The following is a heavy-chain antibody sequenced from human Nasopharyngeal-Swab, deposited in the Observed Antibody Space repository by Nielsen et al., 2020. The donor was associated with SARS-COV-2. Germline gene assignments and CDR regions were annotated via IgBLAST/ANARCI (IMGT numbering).Heavy chain of an antibody. Sequence: SETLSLTCTVSGGSISSYYWSWIRQPPGKGLEWFGYIYYSGSTNYNPSLKSRVTISVDTSKNQFSLKLSSVTAADTAVYYCSRGHPTIAVAGTNYYYGMDVWGQGTTVTVSS. CDR3: SRGHPTIAVAGTNYYYGMDV. J-gene: IGHJ6*02. CDR1: GGSISSYY. CDR2: IYYSGST. V-gene: IGHV4-59*01. D-gene: IGHD6-19*01.